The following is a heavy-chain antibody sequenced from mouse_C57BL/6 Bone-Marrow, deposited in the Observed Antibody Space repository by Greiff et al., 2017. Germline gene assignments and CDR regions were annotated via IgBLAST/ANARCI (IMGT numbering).Heavy chain of an antibody. CDR2: IRNKANGYTT. J-gene: IGHJ1*01. V-gene: IGHV7-3*02. D-gene: IGHD1-2*01. Sequence: VQLKESGGGLVQPGGSLRLSCATSWFTFTDYYMSWVRQPPGKALEWLGFIRNKANGYTTAYSASVKGRFTISRDNSQSILYLQMNTLRAEDSATYYGARVSLLRLSRYFDVWGAGTTVTVSS. CDR3: ARVSLLRLSRYFDV. CDR1: WFTFTDYY.